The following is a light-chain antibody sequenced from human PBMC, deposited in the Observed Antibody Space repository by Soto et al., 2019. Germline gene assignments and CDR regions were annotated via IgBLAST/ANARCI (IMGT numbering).Light chain of an antibody. CDR1: SSDDGSYNL. CDR2: EDD. V-gene: IGLV2-23*01. J-gene: IGLJ2*01. Sequence: QSALTQPASVSGSPGQSITISCTGTSSDDGSYNLVSWYQQYPGKAPKLMIYEDDERPSGVSNRFSGSKSGNTASLTISGLXXXXXXXYXCYSYAGRSTSVFGGGTKVTVL. CDR3: YSYAGRSTSV.